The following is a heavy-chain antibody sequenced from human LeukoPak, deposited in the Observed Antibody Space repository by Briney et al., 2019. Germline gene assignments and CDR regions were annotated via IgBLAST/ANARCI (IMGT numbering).Heavy chain of an antibody. V-gene: IGHV4-34*01. CDR2: INHSGST. J-gene: IGHJ4*02. CDR1: GGSFSGYY. Sequence: SETLSLTCAVYGGSFSGYYWSWIRQPPGKGREWIGEINHSGSTNYNPSLKSRVTISVDTSKNQFSLNLRSATAAATAVYYCARGPPEAGGSKAFDYWGQGTLVTVSS. CDR3: ARGPPEAGGSKAFDY. D-gene: IGHD1-14*01.